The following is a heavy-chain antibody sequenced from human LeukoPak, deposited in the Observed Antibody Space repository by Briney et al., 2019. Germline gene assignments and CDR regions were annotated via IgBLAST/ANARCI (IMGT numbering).Heavy chain of an antibody. CDR2: ISGSGGST. CDR3: AKDQGPGGYKILDY. J-gene: IGHJ4*02. V-gene: IGHV3-23*01. Sequence: GGSLRLSCAASGFTFSGYAMSWVRQAPGKGLEWVSAISGSGGSTYYADSVKGRFTISRDNSKNTLYLQMNSLRAEDAAVYYCAKDQGPGGYKILDYWGQGTLVTVSS. D-gene: IGHD5-24*01. CDR1: GFTFSGYA.